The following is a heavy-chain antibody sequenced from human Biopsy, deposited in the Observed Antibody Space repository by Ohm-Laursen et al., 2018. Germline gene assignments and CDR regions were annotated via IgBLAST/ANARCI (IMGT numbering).Heavy chain of an antibody. D-gene: IGHD2-15*01. CDR3: ARRGSGGRSFDY. V-gene: IGHV4-59*08. CDR2: ISNSGNT. CDR1: GDSINSSY. Sequence: TLSLTCTVSGDSINSSYWSWIRQPPGKGLEWIGFISNSGNTNYNSSLKSRVTISVDTSKNQISLKLDSVTVADTAVFYCARRGSGGRSFDYWGQGSLVTVSS. J-gene: IGHJ4*02.